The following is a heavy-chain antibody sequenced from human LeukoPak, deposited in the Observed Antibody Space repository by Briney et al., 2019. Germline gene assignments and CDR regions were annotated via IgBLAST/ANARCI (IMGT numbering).Heavy chain of an antibody. D-gene: IGHD3-9*01. V-gene: IGHV1-69*13. CDR3: ARGAPDLPNYDILTGYYRDFDY. Sequence: SVKVSCKASGDTFSSYAISWVRQAPGQGLEWMGGIIPIFGTANYAQKFQGRVTITADESTSTAYMELSSLRSEDTAVYYCARGAPDLPNYDILTGYYRDFDYWGQGTLVTVSS. J-gene: IGHJ4*02. CDR2: IIPIFGTA. CDR1: GDTFSSYA.